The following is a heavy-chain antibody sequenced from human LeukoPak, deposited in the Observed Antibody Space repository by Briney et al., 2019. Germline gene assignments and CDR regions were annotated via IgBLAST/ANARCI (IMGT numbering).Heavy chain of an antibody. D-gene: IGHD5-18*01. Sequence: GGSLRLSCAASGFTFSSYWMSWVRQAPGKGLEYVSAISSNGGSTYYANSVKGRFTISRDNSKNTLYLQMGSLRAEDMAVYYCARVADTAMVYDYWGQGTLVTVSS. CDR2: ISSNGGST. CDR3: ARVADTAMVYDY. V-gene: IGHV3-64*01. CDR1: GFTFSSYW. J-gene: IGHJ4*02.